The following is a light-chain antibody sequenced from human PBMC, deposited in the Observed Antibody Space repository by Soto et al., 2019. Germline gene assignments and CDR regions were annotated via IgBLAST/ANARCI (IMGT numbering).Light chain of an antibody. V-gene: IGKV1-5*01. CDR3: QQYESYSPWT. CDR1: QGISSY. Sequence: DIQMTLSPSTLSGSVGDRVTITCRASQGISSYLGWYQQKPGKAPNLLIYDASTLHSGVPSRYSGSGSGTEFTLTISNLQPDDFATYYCQQYESYSPWTFGQGTKVDIK. CDR2: DAS. J-gene: IGKJ1*01.